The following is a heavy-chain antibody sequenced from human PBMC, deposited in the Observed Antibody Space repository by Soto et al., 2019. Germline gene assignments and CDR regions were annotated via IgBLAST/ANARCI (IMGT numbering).Heavy chain of an antibody. CDR1: GFTFSSYS. V-gene: IGHV3-48*02. CDR2: ISSSSSTI. CDR3: ARTIIVVPAAINWFDP. Sequence: EVQLVESGGGLVQSGGSLRLSCAASGFTFSSYSMNWVRQAPGKGLEWVSYISSSSSTIYYADSVKGRFTISRDNAKNSLYLQMNSLRDEDTAVYYCARTIIVVPAAINWFDPWGQGTLVTVSS. J-gene: IGHJ5*02. D-gene: IGHD2-2*02.